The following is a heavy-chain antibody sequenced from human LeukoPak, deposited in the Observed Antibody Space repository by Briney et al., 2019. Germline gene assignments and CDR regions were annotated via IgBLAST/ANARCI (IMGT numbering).Heavy chain of an antibody. CDR3: AKAQHSSGWYVFDY. CDR1: GFTFSSYA. J-gene: IGHJ4*02. Sequence: LSGGSLRLSCAASGFTFSSYAMNWVRQAPGKGLEWVSGIKGSGGSTHYADSMKGRFTISRDNSKNTLYLQMNSLRVEDTAVYYCAKAQHSSGWYVFDYWGQGTLVTVSS. D-gene: IGHD6-19*01. V-gene: IGHV3-23*01. CDR2: IKGSGGST.